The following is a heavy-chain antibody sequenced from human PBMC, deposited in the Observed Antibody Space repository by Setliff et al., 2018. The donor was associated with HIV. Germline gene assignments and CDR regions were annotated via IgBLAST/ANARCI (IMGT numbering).Heavy chain of an antibody. CDR2: IYTTGIT. CDR1: GGSISSGSYY. V-gene: IGHV4-61*02. CDR3: ARGPRPVDVNYYYMDV. J-gene: IGHJ6*03. Sequence: SETLSLTCTVSGGSISSGSYYWSWIRQPAGKGLEWIGRIYTTGITNYIPSLKSRVTISLDTSKNQFSLKLTSVTAADTAVYYCARGPRPVDVNYYYMDVWGKGTTVTVSS.